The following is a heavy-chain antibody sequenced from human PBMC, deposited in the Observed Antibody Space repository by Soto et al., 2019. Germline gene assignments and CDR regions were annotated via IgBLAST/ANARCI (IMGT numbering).Heavy chain of an antibody. V-gene: IGHV1-69*02. D-gene: IGHD2-2*01. CDR1: GGTFRTYS. J-gene: IGHJ5*02. CDR2: XXXXLDIA. CDR3: ARGPVVVVPDDMFTRHNWFDP. Sequence: QVQLVQSGAEVREPGSSVKVSCKASGGTFRTYSITWVRQAPGHGLXXXGXXXXXLDIANYAQKFQGRVTITADKSTSIAYMELNSLRSEDTAVYYCARGPVVVVPDDMFTRHNWFDPWGQGTRVTVSP.